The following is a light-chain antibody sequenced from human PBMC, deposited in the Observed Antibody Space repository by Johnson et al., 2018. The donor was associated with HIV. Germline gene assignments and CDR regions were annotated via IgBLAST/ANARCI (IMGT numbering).Light chain of an antibody. CDR2: DNN. V-gene: IGLV1-51*01. CDR3: GTWDNSLSVNV. CDR1: SSNIGNND. J-gene: IGLJ1*01. Sequence: QSVLTQPPSVSAAPGQKVTISCSGSSSNIGNNDVSWYQQLPGTAPKLLIYDNNKRPSGIPDRFSGSKSGTSATLGITGLQTGDEADYYCGTWDNSLSVNVFGPGTKVTVL.